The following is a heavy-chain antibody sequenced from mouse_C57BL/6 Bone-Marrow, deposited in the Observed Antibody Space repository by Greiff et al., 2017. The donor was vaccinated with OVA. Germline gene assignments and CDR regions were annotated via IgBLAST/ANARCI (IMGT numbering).Heavy chain of an antibody. CDR1: GFSLTSYG. CDR3: AKTTYGYGYAMDY. D-gene: IGHD2-2*01. CDR2: IWRGGST. V-gene: IGHV2-5*01. J-gene: IGHJ4*01. Sequence: QVQLKESGPGLVQPSQSLSITCTVSGFSLTSYGVHWVRQSPGKGLEWLGVIWRGGSTDYNAAFISRLGITTDNSKSQVFFKMNSLQADDTAIYDGAKTTYGYGYAMDYWGQGTSVTVSS.